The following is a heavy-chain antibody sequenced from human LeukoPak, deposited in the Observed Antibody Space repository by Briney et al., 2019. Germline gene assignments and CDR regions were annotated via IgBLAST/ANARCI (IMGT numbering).Heavy chain of an antibody. J-gene: IGHJ4*02. CDR2: ISGSDNTI. CDR1: GFTFSSRE. Sequence: PGGSLRLSCAVSGFTFSSREMNWVRQAPGKGLEWVSYISGSDNTIEYADSVKGRFTITRDNAKSSLFLQMSSLRAEDTAVYYCVREGSGVVLDHWGQGTLVTVSS. CDR3: VREGSGVVLDH. V-gene: IGHV3-48*03. D-gene: IGHD3-10*01.